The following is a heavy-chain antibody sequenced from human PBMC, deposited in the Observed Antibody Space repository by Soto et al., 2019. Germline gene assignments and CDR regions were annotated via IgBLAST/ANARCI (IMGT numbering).Heavy chain of an antibody. CDR1: GYTFTSYD. CDR3: ARGKSGLLWFGSRENYFDY. V-gene: IGHV1-8*01. D-gene: IGHD3-10*01. CDR2: MNPNSGNT. Sequence: GASVKVSCKASGYTFTSYDINWVRQATGQGLEWMGWMNPNSGNTGYAQKFQGRVTMTRNTSISTAYMELSSLRSEDTAVYYCARGKSGLLWFGSRENYFDYWGQGTLVTVSS. J-gene: IGHJ4*02.